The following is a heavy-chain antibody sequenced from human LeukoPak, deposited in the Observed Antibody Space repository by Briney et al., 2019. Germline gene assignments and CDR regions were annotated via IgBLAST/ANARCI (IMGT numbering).Heavy chain of an antibody. CDR1: GGSISSSSYY. Sequence: KPSETLSLTCTVSGGSISSSSYYWGWIRQPPGKGLEWIGSIYYSGSTYYNPSLKSRVTISVDTSKNQFSLKLSSVTAADTAVYYCANRKDNFGVVIDWGQGTLVTVSS. V-gene: IGHV4-39*07. D-gene: IGHD3-3*01. J-gene: IGHJ4*02. CDR3: ANRKDNFGVVID. CDR2: IYYSGST.